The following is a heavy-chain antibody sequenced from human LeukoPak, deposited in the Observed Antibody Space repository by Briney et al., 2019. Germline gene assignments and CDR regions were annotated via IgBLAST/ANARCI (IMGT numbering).Heavy chain of an antibody. D-gene: IGHD4-23*01. CDR2: IIPIFGTA. CDR3: ARTRFRYGGITPPSFDY. V-gene: IGHV1-69*13. Sequence: SVKVSCKASGGTFSNYAISWVRQAPGQGLEWMGGIIPIFGTANYAQKFQGRVTITADESTSTAYMELSSLRSEDTAVYYCARTRFRYGGITPPSFDYWGQGTLVTVSS. CDR1: GGTFSNYA. J-gene: IGHJ4*02.